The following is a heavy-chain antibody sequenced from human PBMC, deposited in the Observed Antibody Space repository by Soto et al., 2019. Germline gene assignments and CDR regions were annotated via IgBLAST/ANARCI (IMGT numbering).Heavy chain of an antibody. Sequence: ASVKVSCKASGYTFTNYGIHWLRQAPGQRLEWIGWINPDNGKTKDSQDFQCRVTITRDTSATTAYTELSYLGSEDTAVYYCARGVRAVAETVYDAFDIWGQGTLVTVSS. CDR3: ARGVRAVAETVYDAFDI. D-gene: IGHD6-19*01. V-gene: IGHV1-3*01. J-gene: IGHJ3*02. CDR2: INPDNGKT. CDR1: GYTFTNYG.